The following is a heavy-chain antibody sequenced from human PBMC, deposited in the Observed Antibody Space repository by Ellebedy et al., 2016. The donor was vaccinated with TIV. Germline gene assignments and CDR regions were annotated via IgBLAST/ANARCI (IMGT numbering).Heavy chain of an antibody. J-gene: IGHJ4*02. D-gene: IGHD5-24*01. Sequence: GESLKISCASSGFTFSSHDMHWVRPPTGKGLEQVSGITSAGDTYYLGSGKGRFIISRDSAKNSLYLQINSLSAEDTAVYYCARATSGFDYWGQGALATVSS. CDR2: ITSAGDT. V-gene: IGHV3-13*01. CDR1: GFTFSSHD. CDR3: ARATSGFDY.